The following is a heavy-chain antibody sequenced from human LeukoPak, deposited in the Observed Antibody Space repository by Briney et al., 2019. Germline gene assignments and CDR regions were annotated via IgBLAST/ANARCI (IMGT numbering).Heavy chain of an antibody. D-gene: IGHD3-22*01. CDR1: GYTFTSYG. J-gene: IGHJ3*02. CDR3: ARRQEDYYDTRFGAFDI. Sequence: GASVKVSCKASGYTFTSYGISWVRQAPGQGLEWMGWISAYNGNTNYAQKLQGRVTMTTDTSTSTAYMELRSLRSDDTAVYYCARRQEDYYDTRFGAFDIWGQGTMVTVSS. V-gene: IGHV1-18*01. CDR2: ISAYNGNT.